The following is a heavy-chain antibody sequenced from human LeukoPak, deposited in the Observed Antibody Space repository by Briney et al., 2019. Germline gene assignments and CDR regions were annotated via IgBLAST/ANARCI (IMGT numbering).Heavy chain of an antibody. Sequence: ASLKVSCKASGYTFTDYYMHWVRQAPGQGLEWMGWINANRDGTNYAQRFQGRVTMTRDTSITTAYMELSRLKSDDTAVYYCARRYCSSTSCYYFDYWGQGTLVTVSS. V-gene: IGHV1-2*02. J-gene: IGHJ4*02. D-gene: IGHD2-2*01. CDR2: INANRDGT. CDR3: ARRYCSSTSCYYFDY. CDR1: GYTFTDYY.